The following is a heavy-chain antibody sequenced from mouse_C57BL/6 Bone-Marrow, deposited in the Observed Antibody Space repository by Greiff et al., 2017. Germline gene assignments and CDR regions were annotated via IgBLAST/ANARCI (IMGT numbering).Heavy chain of an antibody. J-gene: IGHJ3*01. CDR1: GFTFSDYY. D-gene: IGHD1-1*01. CDR2: ISNGGGST. CDR3: ARHGIYYYGSSPLAY. V-gene: IGHV5-12*01. Sequence: EVMLVESGGGLVQPGGSLKLSCAASGFTFSDYYMYWVRQTPEKRLEWVAYISNGGGSTYYPDTVKGRFTISRDNAKNTLYLKMSRLKSEATAMYYCARHGIYYYGSSPLAYWGQGTLVTVSA.